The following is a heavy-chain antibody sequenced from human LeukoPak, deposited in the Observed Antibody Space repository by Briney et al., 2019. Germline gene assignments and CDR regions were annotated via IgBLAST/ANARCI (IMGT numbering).Heavy chain of an antibody. CDR1: GYTFTSYD. Sequence: ASVKVSCKASGYTFTSYDMYWVRQAPGQRLEWMGWIIVGNGNTKYSQKFQGRVIITTDTSASTVYMELSSLRSEDTAVYYCARDAVVGTGIAFDVWGQGTMVTVS. CDR3: ARDAVVGTGIAFDV. CDR2: IIVGNGNT. J-gene: IGHJ3*01. D-gene: IGHD4-23*01. V-gene: IGHV1-3*01.